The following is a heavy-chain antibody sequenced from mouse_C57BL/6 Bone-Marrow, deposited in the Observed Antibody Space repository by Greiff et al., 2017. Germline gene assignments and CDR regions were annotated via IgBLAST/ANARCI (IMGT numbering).Heavy chain of an antibody. D-gene: IGHD2-3*01. J-gene: IGHJ3*01. Sequence: QVHVKQPGAELVRPGTSVKLSCKASGYTFTSYWMHWVKQRPGQGLEWIGVIDPSDSYTNYNQKFKGKATLTVDTSSSTAYMQLSSLTSEDSAVYYCARTYDGYYVGFAYWGQGTLVTVSA. CDR2: IDPSDSYT. CDR3: ARTYDGYYVGFAY. V-gene: IGHV1-59*01. CDR1: GYTFTSYW.